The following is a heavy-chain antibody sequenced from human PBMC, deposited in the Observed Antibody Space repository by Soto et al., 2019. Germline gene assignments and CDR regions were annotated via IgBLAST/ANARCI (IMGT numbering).Heavy chain of an antibody. CDR1: GYTFTGYY. D-gene: IGHD4-17*01. V-gene: IGHV1-2*04. Sequence: QVQLVQSGAEVKKPGASVKVSCKASGYTFTGYYMHWVRQAPGQGLEWMGWINPNSGGTNYAQKFQGWVTMTRDTSISTAYMELSRLRSDDTAVYYCARGFTNRLRPMTTLYYWGQGPLVTVSS. CDR3: ARGFTNRLRPMTTLYY. J-gene: IGHJ4*02. CDR2: INPNSGGT.